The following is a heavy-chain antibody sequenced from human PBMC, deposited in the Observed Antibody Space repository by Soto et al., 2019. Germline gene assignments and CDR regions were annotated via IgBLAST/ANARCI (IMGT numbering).Heavy chain of an antibody. J-gene: IGHJ4*02. CDR1: GFTFSSYS. CDR2: ISSSSSYI. V-gene: IGHV3-21*01. CDR3: ARDHNPGYSGYDSIDY. Sequence: GGSLSLSCAASGFTFSSYSMNWVRQAPGKGLEWVSSISSSSSYIYYADSVKGRFTISRDNAKNSLYLQMNSLRAEDTAVYYCARDHNPGYSGYDSIDYWGQGTLVTVSS. D-gene: IGHD5-12*01.